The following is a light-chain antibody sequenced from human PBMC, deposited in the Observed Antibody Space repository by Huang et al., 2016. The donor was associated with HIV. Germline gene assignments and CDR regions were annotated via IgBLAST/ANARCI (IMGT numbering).Light chain of an antibody. CDR2: DAS. Sequence: EIVLTQSPATLSLSPGERATLSCGASQTINNNYLAWYQQKPGQAPRLLIYDASFRAPDTPDRFRGSGSGTDFTLTISRLEPEDFAVYFCQQYGGSPPVTFGGGTKVEIK. J-gene: IGKJ4*01. V-gene: IGKV3D-20*01. CDR3: QQYGGSPPVT. CDR1: QTINNNY.